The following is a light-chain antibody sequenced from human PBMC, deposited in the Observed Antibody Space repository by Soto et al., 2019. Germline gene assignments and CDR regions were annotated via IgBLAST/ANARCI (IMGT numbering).Light chain of an antibody. CDR1: QSVSSN. V-gene: IGKV3-15*01. J-gene: IGKJ2*01. CDR3: QQYNNWPPMST. CDR2: GAS. Sequence: EIVMTQSPATLSVSPGERATLSCRASQSVSSNLAWYQQKPGQAPRLLIYGASTRATGIPARFSGSGSGTKFTLTISSLQSEDFSVYYFQQYNNWPPMSTFGQGTKLEIK.